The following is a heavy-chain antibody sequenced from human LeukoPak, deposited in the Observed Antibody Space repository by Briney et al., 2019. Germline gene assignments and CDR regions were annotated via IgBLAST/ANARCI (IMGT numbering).Heavy chain of an antibody. CDR1: GGSISSGDYY. Sequence: PSETLSLTCTVSGGSISSGDYYWSWIRQPPGKGLEWIGEINHSGSTNYNPSLKSRVTISVDTSKNQFSLKLSSVTAADTAVYYCARAPSHYYDFWSGHTSSYYFDYWGQGTLVTVSS. CDR2: INHSGST. J-gene: IGHJ4*02. D-gene: IGHD3-3*01. V-gene: IGHV4-39*07. CDR3: ARAPSHYYDFWSGHTSSYYFDY.